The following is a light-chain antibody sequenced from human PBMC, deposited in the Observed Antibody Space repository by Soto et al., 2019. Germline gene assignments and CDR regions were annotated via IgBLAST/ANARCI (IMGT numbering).Light chain of an antibody. J-gene: IGKJ1*01. CDR2: LAS. CDR1: QAVNTR. CDR3: HQRQSWPRT. V-gene: IGKV3-11*01. Sequence: EIVLTRSPATLSSFPGDRVTLSCRASQAVNTRLAWYQHKPGQAPRLLIYLASNRAAGVPARFSGSGSGTDFTLTISDVEPEDFAVYYCHQRQSWPRTFGQGTTVDIK.